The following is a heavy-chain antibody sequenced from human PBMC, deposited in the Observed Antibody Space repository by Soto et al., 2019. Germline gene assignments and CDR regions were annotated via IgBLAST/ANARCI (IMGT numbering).Heavy chain of an antibody. CDR3: ALVVAATPERLAPDY. CDR1: GYTFTSYG. J-gene: IGHJ4*02. CDR2: ISAYNGNT. D-gene: IGHD2-15*01. Sequence: ASVKVSCKASGYTFTSYGISWVRQAPGQGLEWMGWISAYNGNTNYAQKLQGRVTMTTDTSTSTAYMELRSLRSDDTAVYYCALVVAATPERLAPDYWGQGTLVTVSS. V-gene: IGHV1-18*01.